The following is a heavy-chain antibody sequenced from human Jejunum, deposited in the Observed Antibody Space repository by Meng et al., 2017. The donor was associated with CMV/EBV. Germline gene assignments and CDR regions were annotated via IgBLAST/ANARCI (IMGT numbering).Heavy chain of an antibody. D-gene: IGHD3-22*01. V-gene: IGHV3-23*01. J-gene: IGHJ4*02. CDR1: FTFSNYV. CDR3: ARGFYENSGYHLLIDY. CDR2: ISSSGGST. Sequence: FTFSNYVRSWVRQAPGKGLEWVSSISSSGGSTYYADSVKGRFTISRHSFKNTLYLQMNSLRAEDTAVYHCARGFYENSGYHLLIDYWGQGTLVTVSS.